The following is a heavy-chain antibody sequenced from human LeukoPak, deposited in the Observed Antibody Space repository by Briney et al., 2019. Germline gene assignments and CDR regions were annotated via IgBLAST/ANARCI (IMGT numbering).Heavy chain of an antibody. CDR2: INHSGST. CDR1: GGSFSGYY. V-gene: IGHV4-34*01. J-gene: IGHJ4*02. Sequence: PSETLSLTCAVYGGSFSGYYWTYIRQPPGKGLEWIGEINHSGSTHYNPSLKSRVTISVDTAKNQISLKLNSVTAADTAVYYCARERLIGGYIHGYARVHDFWGQGTLVTVSS. CDR3: ARERLIGGYIHGYARVHDF. D-gene: IGHD5-18*01.